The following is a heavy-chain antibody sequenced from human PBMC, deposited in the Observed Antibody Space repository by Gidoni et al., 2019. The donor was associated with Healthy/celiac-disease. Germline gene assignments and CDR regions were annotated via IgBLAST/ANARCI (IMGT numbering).Heavy chain of an antibody. CDR2: INPSGST. CDR3: ARSTPIVVVVAATTGSYFDY. Sequence: QVQLQQWGAGLLKPSEPLSLTCAVYGGSFSGYYWSWIRQPPGKGLEWIGEINPSGSTNYNPSLKSRVTISVDTSKNQFSLKLSSVTAADTAVYYCARSTPIVVVVAATTGSYFDYWGQGTLVTVSS. D-gene: IGHD2-15*01. J-gene: IGHJ4*02. CDR1: GGSFSGYY. V-gene: IGHV4-34*01.